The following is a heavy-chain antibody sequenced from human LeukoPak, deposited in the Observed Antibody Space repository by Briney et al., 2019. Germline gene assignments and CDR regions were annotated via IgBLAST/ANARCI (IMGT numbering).Heavy chain of an antibody. CDR2: ISYDGSNK. CDR1: GFTFSSYA. J-gene: IGHJ4*02. CDR3: AKAGLRYFDWLSSH. Sequence: PGGSLRLSCAASGFTFSSYAMSWVRQAPGKGLEWVAVISYDGSNKYYADSVKGRFTISRDNSKNTLYLQMNSLRAEDTAVYYCAKAGLRYFDWLSSHWGQGTLVTVSS. V-gene: IGHV3-30*18. D-gene: IGHD3-9*01.